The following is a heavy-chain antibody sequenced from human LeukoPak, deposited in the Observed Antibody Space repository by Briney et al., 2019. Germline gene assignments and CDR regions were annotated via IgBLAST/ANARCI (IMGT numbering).Heavy chain of an antibody. V-gene: IGHV3-74*01. D-gene: IGHD3-3*01. CDR1: GFTFNNYW. CDR3: ARVVLYYDFWSAYFHD. Sequence: GGSLRLSCAASGFTFNNYWMHWVRQPPGKGLVWVSRINSDGSITTYADSVKGRFTISRDNAKNTVYLQMNSLRAEDTAVYYCARVVLYYDFWSAYFHDWGQGTLVTVSS. CDR2: INSDGSIT. J-gene: IGHJ4*02.